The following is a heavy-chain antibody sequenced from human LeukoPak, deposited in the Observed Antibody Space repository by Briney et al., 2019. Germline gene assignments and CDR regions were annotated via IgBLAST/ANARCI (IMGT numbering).Heavy chain of an antibody. D-gene: IGHD6-13*01. J-gene: IGHJ6*03. CDR2: ISYDGSNK. Sequence: PGGSLRLSCAASGISVSSNYMSWVRQAPGKGLEWVAVISYDGSNKYYADSVKGRFTISRDNSKNTLYLQMNSLRAEDTAVYYCAREGYSSSWYDRDYYYYMDVWGKGTTVTVSS. V-gene: IGHV3-30*19. CDR3: AREGYSSSWYDRDYYYYMDV. CDR1: GISVSSNY.